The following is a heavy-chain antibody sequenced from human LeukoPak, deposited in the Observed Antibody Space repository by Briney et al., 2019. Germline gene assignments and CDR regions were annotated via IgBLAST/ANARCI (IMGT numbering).Heavy chain of an antibody. J-gene: IGHJ5*02. V-gene: IGHV1-2*02. CDR1: GYTFTDYY. CDR2: INPNSGGT. Sequence: GASVKVSCKASGYTFTDYYMHWVRQAPGLGLEWMEWINPNSGGTNYAEKFQGRVTVTRDTSITTAYMELSRLRSDDTAIYYCARGVLAGYDSSGYPFYNWFDPWGQGTMVTVSS. D-gene: IGHD3-22*01. CDR3: ARGVLAGYDSSGYPFYNWFDP.